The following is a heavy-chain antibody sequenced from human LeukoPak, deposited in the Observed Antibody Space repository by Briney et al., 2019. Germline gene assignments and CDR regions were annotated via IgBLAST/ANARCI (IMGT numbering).Heavy chain of an antibody. Sequence: GGSLRLSCAASGFTFSSSWMKWVRQAPGKGLEWVANIKQDGSEKRFVGSVKGRFTISRDNAKNSLYLEMNSLRAEDTAVYYCARDGLYSKSWYDLDYWGPGTLVTVSS. J-gene: IGHJ4*02. V-gene: IGHV3-7*04. D-gene: IGHD6-13*01. CDR2: IKQDGSEK. CDR3: ARDGLYSKSWYDLDY. CDR1: GFTFSSSW.